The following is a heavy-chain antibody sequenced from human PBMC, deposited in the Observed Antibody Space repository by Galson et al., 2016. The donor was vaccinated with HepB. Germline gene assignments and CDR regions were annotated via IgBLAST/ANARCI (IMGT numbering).Heavy chain of an antibody. V-gene: IGHV3-23*01. CDR1: GLSLSPYA. CDR2: ISASGGSK. Sequence: SLRLSCAGSGLSLSPYAMSWGRQAPGKGLEWVSGISASGGSKSYADSVKGRFTITRDNSKNTLYLRMNSRRDDDTAVYYCAKRRTRTTGPVEYWGHGTLVTVSS. CDR3: AKRRTRTTGPVEY. J-gene: IGHJ4*01. D-gene: IGHD1-1*01.